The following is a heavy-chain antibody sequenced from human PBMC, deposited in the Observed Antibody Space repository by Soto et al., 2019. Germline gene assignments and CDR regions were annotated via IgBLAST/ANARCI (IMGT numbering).Heavy chain of an antibody. D-gene: IGHD4-17*01. Sequence: QVQLQQWGAGLLKPSETLSLTCAVYGGSFSGYYWSWIRQPPGKGLEWIGEINHSGSTNYNPSLKSRVTISVVTSKNQFSLKLSSVTAADTAVYYCARGNYGDPFGYWGQGTLVTVSS. CDR2: INHSGST. CDR3: ARGNYGDPFGY. V-gene: IGHV4-34*01. CDR1: GGSFSGYY. J-gene: IGHJ4*02.